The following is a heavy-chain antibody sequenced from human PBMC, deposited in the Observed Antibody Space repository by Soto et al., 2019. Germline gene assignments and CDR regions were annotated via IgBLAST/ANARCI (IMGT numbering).Heavy chain of an antibody. V-gene: IGHV3-21*01. CDR3: ARGYIAMDY. CDR1: GFTFSTYT. J-gene: IGHJ4*02. D-gene: IGHD2-21*01. CDR2: ISSSSNYI. Sequence: RAGGALRHSYAASGFTFSTYTMNWVRQAPGKGLEWVSSISSSSNYIYYADSLKGRFTISRDNAKNSLFLQMNSLRAEDTAVYYCARGYIAMDYWGQGTLVTVSS.